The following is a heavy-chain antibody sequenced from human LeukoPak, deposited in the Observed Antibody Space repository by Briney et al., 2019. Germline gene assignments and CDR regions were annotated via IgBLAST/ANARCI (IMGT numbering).Heavy chain of an antibody. J-gene: IGHJ4*02. CDR3: AKGDRVKVVVPGAETY. V-gene: IGHV3-23*01. Sequence: PGGSLRLSCAASGFTFSSYAMSWVRQAPGEGLEWVSAISGSGDRTYSPDSVKGRFTISRDNSENTLILQMNSLRGEDTAVYYCAKGDRVKVVVPGAETYWGQGTLVTVSS. CDR2: ISGSGDRT. D-gene: IGHD2-2*01. CDR1: GFTFSSYA.